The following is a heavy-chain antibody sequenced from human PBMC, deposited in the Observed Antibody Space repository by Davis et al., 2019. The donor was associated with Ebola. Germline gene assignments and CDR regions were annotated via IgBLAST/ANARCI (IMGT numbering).Heavy chain of an antibody. Sequence: GGPLRLPFAASGSTFADYAMTWVPQAPGKGLEWVSGINWNGGSTGYADSVKGRFTISRDNAKNSLYLRLNSLRAEDTALYHCARVNAVTGYSRFDSWGQGTLVTVSS. CDR1: GSTFADYA. D-gene: IGHD3-9*01. V-gene: IGHV3-20*02. CDR2: INWNGGST. CDR3: ARVNAVTGYSRFDS. J-gene: IGHJ5*01.